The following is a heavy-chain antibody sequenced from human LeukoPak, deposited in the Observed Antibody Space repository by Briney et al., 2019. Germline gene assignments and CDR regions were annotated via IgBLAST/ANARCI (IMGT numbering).Heavy chain of an antibody. CDR3: TAEKNGSPHY. Sequence: SGTLSLTCTVSGDSITSNTYYWAWIRQPPGKGLEWIGTIHYTGSAYYNSSLKSRVTISLDMSKNEFSLTMSSVTAADTAVYFCTAEKNGSPHYWGQGTQVTVSS. J-gene: IGHJ4*02. CDR2: IHYTGSA. D-gene: IGHD2-8*01. CDR1: GDSITSNTYY. V-gene: IGHV4-39*07.